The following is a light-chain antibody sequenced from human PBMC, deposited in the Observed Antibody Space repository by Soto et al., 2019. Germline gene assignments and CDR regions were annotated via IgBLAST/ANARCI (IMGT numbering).Light chain of an antibody. J-gene: IGKJ2*01. CDR2: GAS. CDR3: QQYSSSPYT. CDR1: QSVRSSF. V-gene: IGKV3-20*01. Sequence: EIVLTQSPGILSLSPGERATLYCRASQSVRSSFLAWYQQKLGQSPRLLIYGASSRATGIPDRFSGSGSGTDFTLIISRLEPEDFAVYYCQQYSSSPYTFGQGTKLEIK.